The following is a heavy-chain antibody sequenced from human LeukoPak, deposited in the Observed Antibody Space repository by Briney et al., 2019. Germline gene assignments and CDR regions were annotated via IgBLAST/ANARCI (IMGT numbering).Heavy chain of an antibody. V-gene: IGHV1-46*01. CDR2: INPSGGST. J-gene: IGHJ3*02. CDR3: ARTPNSPIVVVPAAALDAFDI. Sequence: ASVKVSCKASGYTFTSYYMHWVRQAPGQGLEWMGIINPSGGSTSYAQKFQGRVTMTRDTSTSTVYMELSSLRSEDTAVYYCARTPNSPIVVVPAAALDAFDIWGQGTMVTVSS. CDR1: GYTFTSYY. D-gene: IGHD2-2*01.